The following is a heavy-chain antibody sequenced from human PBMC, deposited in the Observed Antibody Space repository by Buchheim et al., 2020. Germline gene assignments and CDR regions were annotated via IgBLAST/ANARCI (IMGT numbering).Heavy chain of an antibody. V-gene: IGHV3-48*04. CDR2: IRSAGG. J-gene: IGHJ4*02. D-gene: IGHD3-3*01. CDR3: VRDLSWSFDC. CDR1: GLTFGEES. Sequence: EVQLAESGGGLLQPGGSLRLSCSASGLTFGEESMNWVRQAPGKGLEWISRIRSAGGSYAASVKGRFTISRDNAKSPLYLLMNSLRIEDTAVYFCVRDLSWSFDCWGQG.